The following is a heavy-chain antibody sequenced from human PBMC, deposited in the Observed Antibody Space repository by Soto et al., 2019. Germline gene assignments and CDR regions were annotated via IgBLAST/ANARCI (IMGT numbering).Heavy chain of an antibody. CDR2: IKGDGSEQ. Sequence: PGGSLRLSCAASGFTFSSYWMIWVRQAPGRGLEWVAHIKGDGSEQYYVDSVKGRFTISRDNGKNSLYLQINSLRVEDTAVYYCARDGPLRSVDHWGQGTLVTVSS. J-gene: IGHJ4*02. V-gene: IGHV3-7*01. CDR1: GFTFSSYW. CDR3: ARDGPLRSVDH.